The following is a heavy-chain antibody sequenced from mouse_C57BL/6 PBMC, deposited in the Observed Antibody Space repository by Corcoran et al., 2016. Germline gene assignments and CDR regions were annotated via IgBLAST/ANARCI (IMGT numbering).Heavy chain of an antibody. Sequence: QIQLVQSGPELNKPGETVKISCKASGYTFTTYGMSWVKQAPGKGLKWMGWINTYSGVPTYADDFKGRFAFSLETSASTAYLQINNLKNEDTATYFCARSLYGSSLWYYFDYWGQGTTLTVSS. J-gene: IGHJ2*01. CDR2: INTYSGVP. D-gene: IGHD1-1*01. V-gene: IGHV9-3*01. CDR1: GYTFTTYG. CDR3: ARSLYGSSLWYYFDY.